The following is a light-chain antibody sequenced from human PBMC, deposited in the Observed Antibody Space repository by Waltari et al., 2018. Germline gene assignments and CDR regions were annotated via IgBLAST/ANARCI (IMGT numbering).Light chain of an antibody. J-gene: IGLJ3*02. CDR2: GQN. Sequence: SSELPPDPAVSVVLGQTLSITCQADRLGTYFATWYQQKPGQTLVLVYQGQNNSPSGLPDRCSSSRSGNIASLISTGAQAEDVADYYCQSRDSSANGVFGGGTKLTV. CDR3: QSRDSSANGV. CDR1: RLGTYF. V-gene: IGLV3-19*01.